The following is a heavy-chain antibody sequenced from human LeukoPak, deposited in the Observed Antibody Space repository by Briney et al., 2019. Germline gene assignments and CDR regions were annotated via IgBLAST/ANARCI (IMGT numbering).Heavy chain of an antibody. V-gene: IGHV1-2*02. CDR2: INPNSGGT. CDR1: GYTFTGYY. J-gene: IGHJ2*01. CDR3: ARESSAELLRNWYSDL. D-gene: IGHD2-15*01. Sequence: VSVKVSCKASGYTFTGYYMHWVRQAPGQGLEWIGWINPNSGGTNYAQKFQGRVTMTRDTSISTAYMELSRLRSDDTAVYYCARESSAELLRNWYSDLWGRGTLVTVSS.